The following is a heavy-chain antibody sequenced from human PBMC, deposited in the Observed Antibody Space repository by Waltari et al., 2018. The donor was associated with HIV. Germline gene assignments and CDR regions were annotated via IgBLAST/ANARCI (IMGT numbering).Heavy chain of an antibody. CDR1: GFTFSNAW. CDR3: TNSGLYYFDY. Sequence: EVQLVEAGGGWVKPGGSLGLPCAASGFTFSNAWMTWVRQATGKGLELVGRIKSKTDGGTTDYAAPVKGRFTISRDDSKNTLYLQMNSLKTEDTAVYYCTNSGLYYFDYWGQGTLVTVSS. J-gene: IGHJ4*02. V-gene: IGHV3-15*01. D-gene: IGHD3-10*01. CDR2: IKSKTDGGTT.